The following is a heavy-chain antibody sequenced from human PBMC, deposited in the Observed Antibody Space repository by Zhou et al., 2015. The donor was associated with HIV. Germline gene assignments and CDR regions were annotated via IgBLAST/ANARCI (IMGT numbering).Heavy chain of an antibody. J-gene: IGHJ3*02. CDR1: GGTFSSYA. CDR3: ARLRGGTYYYDSSGYPGPDAFDI. D-gene: IGHD3-22*01. Sequence: QVQLVQSGAEVKKPGSSVKVSCKASGGTFSSYAISWVRQAPGQGLEWMGGIIPIFGTANYAQKFQGRVTITADESTSTAYMELSSLRSEDTAVYYCARLRGGTYYYDSSGYPGPDAFDIWGQGDNGHRLF. CDR2: IIPIFGTA. V-gene: IGHV1-69*12.